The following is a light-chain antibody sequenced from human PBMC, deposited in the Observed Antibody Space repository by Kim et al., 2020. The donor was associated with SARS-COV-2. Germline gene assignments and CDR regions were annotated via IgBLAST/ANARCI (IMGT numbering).Light chain of an antibody. V-gene: IGLV2-14*04. CDR3: SSYTGSSTLL. Sequence: SINISCTGTSSDVGGYKYVSWYQQHPGKAPKLIIYDVSNRPAGVSNRFSASKSGSTASLTISGLQAEDEADYYCSSYTGSSTLLFGGGTQLTVL. J-gene: IGLJ3*02. CDR2: DVS. CDR1: SSDVGGYKY.